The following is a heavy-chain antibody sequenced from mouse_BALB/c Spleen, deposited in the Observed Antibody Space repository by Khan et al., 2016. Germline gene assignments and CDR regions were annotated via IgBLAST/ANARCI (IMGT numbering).Heavy chain of an antibody. J-gene: IGHJ3*01. CDR3: AENDYSSNSLAY. V-gene: IGHV9-3*02. Sequence: QIQLVQSGPDLKKPGETVKISCKASGYTFTNYGMNWVKQAPGKGLKWMGWTNTNTGEPTYADEFKGRFAFYLETSATTAYLQINNLHKEDTATYCSAENDYSSNSLAYWVRSPLVTGSA. D-gene: IGHD1-1*01. CDR1: GYTFTNYG. CDR2: TNTNTGEP.